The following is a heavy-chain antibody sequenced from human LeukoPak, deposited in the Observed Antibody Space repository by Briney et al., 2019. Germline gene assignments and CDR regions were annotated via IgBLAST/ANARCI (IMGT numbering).Heavy chain of an antibody. J-gene: IGHJ4*02. CDR2: FVRGST. CDR3: TRAAPYGTSWYGKNDY. CDR1: GFTLSSYP. Sequence: GGSPRLSCAASGFTLSSYPMNWVRQAPGKGLEWVSTFVRGSTYYADTVQGRFTISRDSSKNTLYLQMNSLRADDTALYFCTRAAPYGTSWYGKNDYWGQGTLVAVSS. D-gene: IGHD6-13*01. V-gene: IGHV3-23*01.